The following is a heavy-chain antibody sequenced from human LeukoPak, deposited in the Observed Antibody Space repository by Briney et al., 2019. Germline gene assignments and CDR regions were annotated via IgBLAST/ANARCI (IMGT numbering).Heavy chain of an antibody. CDR3: ARAGPYYYDNNWFDP. CDR1: GFTFSSYE. D-gene: IGHD3-22*01. J-gene: IGHJ5*02. CDR2: IRYDGSNK. V-gene: IGHV3-30*02. Sequence: GGSLRLSCAASGFTFSSYEMIWVRQAPGKGLEWVAFIRYDGSNKYYADSVKGRFTISRDNSKNTLYLQMNSLRAEDTAVYYCARAGPYYYDNNWFDPWGQGTLVTVSS.